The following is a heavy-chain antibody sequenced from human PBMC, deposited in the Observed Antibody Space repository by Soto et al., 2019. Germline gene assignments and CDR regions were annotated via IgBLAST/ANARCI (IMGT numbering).Heavy chain of an antibody. J-gene: IGHJ4*02. CDR2: ISVSGANK. CDR3: ADGGELSFNFVY. D-gene: IGHD3-10*01. CDR1: GFTFSSYA. V-gene: IGHV3-23*01. Sequence: PGGSLRLSCAASGFTFSSYAMSWVRQAPGKGLEWVSGISVSGANKYYADAVKGRFTISRDNSKNTLYLQMNNLRAEDTAVYYCADGGELSFNFVYWGQGIQVTVSS.